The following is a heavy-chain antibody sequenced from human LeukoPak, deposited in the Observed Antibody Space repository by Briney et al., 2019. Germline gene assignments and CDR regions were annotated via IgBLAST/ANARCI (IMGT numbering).Heavy chain of an antibody. Sequence: PSETLSLTCAVSGGSISSSNWWSWVRQPPGKGLEWIGGIYHSGSTNYNPSLKSRVTISVDKSKSQFSLKLSSVTAADTAVYYCARDPADIVATPGDYWGQGTLVTVSS. CDR3: ARDPADIVATPGDY. CDR2: IYHSGST. D-gene: IGHD5-12*01. CDR1: GGSISSSNW. J-gene: IGHJ4*02. V-gene: IGHV4-4*02.